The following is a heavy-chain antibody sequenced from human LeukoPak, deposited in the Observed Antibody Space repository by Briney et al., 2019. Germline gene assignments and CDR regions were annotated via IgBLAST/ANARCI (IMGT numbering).Heavy chain of an antibody. CDR2: IKSDWSST. V-gene: IGHV3-74*01. J-gene: IGHJ6*02. Sequence: GGSLRLSCAASGFTFSNYWMHWVRQAPGEALMWVSRIKSDWSSTTYADSVKGRFTISRDNAKNTLYLQMNSLRAEDTAVYYCSRDSLSSCGGDCYSGLDVWGQGTTVTVSS. CDR1: GFTFSNYW. CDR3: SRDSLSSCGGDCYSGLDV. D-gene: IGHD2-21*02.